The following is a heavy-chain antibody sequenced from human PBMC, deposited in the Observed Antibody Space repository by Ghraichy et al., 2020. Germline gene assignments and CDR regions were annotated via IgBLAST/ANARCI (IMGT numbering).Heavy chain of an antibody. CDR1: GDSVSSNNAA. Sequence: SETLSLTCAISGDSVSSNNAAWAWIRRSPSRGLEWLGRTSYRSQWYNDYAVSVKSRIIINPDTSKNQFSLQLNSVTPEDTAGYYCGRSTRGAIDCWGQGTLVTVSS. D-gene: IGHD1-26*01. CDR3: GRSTRGAIDC. V-gene: IGHV6-1*01. J-gene: IGHJ4*02. CDR2: TSYRSQWYN.